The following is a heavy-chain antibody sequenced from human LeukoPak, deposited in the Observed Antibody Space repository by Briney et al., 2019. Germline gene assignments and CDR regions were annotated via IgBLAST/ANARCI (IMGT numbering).Heavy chain of an antibody. J-gene: IGHJ4*02. CDR1: GFTFSNYN. D-gene: IGHD3-3*01. CDR2: ITSTSSYK. Sequence: GGSLRLSCAAPGFTFSNYNMNWVRQAPGKGLEWISSITSTSSYKFYADSVKGRFTISRDNAQNSLYLQMNSLRAEDTAVYYCARDFRFLEDYWGQGTLVTVSS. V-gene: IGHV3-21*01. CDR3: ARDFRFLEDY.